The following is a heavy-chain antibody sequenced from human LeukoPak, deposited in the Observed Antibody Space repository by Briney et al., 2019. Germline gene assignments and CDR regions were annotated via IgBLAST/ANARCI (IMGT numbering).Heavy chain of an antibody. CDR3: ARGRGGKYK. D-gene: IGHD4-23*01. CDR2: INHSGST. Sequence: SETLSLTCAVYGGSFSGYYWSWIRQPPGKGPEWIGEINHSGSTNYNPSLKSRVTISVDTSKNQFSLKLSSVTAADTAVYYCARGRGGKYKWGQGTLVTVSS. J-gene: IGHJ4*02. V-gene: IGHV4-34*01. CDR1: GGSFSGYY.